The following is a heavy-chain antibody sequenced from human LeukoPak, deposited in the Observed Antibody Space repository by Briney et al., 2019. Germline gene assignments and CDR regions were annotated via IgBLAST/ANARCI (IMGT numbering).Heavy chain of an antibody. Sequence: GGSRRLSCAASGFTFSSYAMHWVRQAPGKGLEWVAVISYDGSNKYYADSVKGRFTISGDNSKNTLYLQMTSLRAEDTAVYYCARDSITIFGVAPPHYYGMDVWGQGTMVTVSS. CDR3: ARDSITIFGVAPPHYYGMDV. V-gene: IGHV3-30-3*01. D-gene: IGHD3-3*01. CDR2: ISYDGSNK. CDR1: GFTFSSYA. J-gene: IGHJ6*02.